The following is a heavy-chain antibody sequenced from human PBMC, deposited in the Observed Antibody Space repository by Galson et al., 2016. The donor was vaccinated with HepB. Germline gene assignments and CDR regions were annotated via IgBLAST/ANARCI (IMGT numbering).Heavy chain of an antibody. D-gene: IGHD4-17*01. CDR1: GFTFSSYW. J-gene: IGHJ2*01. Sequence: SLRLSCAASGFTFSSYWMYWVRQAPGKGLVWVSGIDSDGRNTRYADSVKGRFTISRDNAKNTLYLQMNSLRAEDTAVYSCARGYGDTEMGYYFDFWRRGTVLTVSS. V-gene: IGHV3-74*01. CDR2: IDSDGRNT. CDR3: ARGYGDTEMGYYFDF.